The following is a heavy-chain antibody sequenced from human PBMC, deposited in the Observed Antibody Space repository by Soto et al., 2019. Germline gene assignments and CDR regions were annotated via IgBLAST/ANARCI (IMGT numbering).Heavy chain of an antibody. CDR2: IKQDGSEK. CDR3: ARDWNVPAAYPYYYGMDV. V-gene: IGHV3-7*03. J-gene: IGHJ6*02. CDR1: GFTFSSYW. D-gene: IGHD2-2*01. Sequence: GGSLRLSCAASGFTFSSYWMSWVRQAPGKGLEWVANIKQDGSEKYYVDSVKGRFTISRDNTKNSLYLQMNSLRAEDTAVYYCARDWNVPAAYPYYYGMDVWGQGTTVTVSS.